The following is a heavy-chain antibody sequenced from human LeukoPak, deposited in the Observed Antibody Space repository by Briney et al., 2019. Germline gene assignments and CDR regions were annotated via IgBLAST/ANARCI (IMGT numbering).Heavy chain of an antibody. J-gene: IGHJ1*01. CDR3: ARRQESYDSSGYQKPRAEYFQH. CDR2: MNPNSGNT. Sequence: ASVKVSCKASGYTFTSYDINWVRQATGQGLEWMGWMNPNSGNTGYAQKFQGRVTMTRNTSIRTAYMELSSLRSEDTAVYYCARRQESYDSSGYQKPRAEYFQHWGQGTLVTVSS. V-gene: IGHV1-8*01. D-gene: IGHD3-22*01. CDR1: GYTFTSYD.